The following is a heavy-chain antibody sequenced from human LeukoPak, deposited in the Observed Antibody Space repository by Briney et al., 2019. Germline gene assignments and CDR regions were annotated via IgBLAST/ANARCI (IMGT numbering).Heavy chain of an antibody. CDR1: GYXFTGYY. CDR2: INPNSGGT. V-gene: IGHV1-2*02. Sequence: ASVKVSCKSSGYXFTGYYIHWVRQAPGQGLEWMGWINPNSGGTTYAQQFQGRVTMTRDTSISTVYMEQTRLGSDDTAVYYCARDSGSSSWEFDYWGQGTLVTVSS. J-gene: IGHJ4*02. CDR3: ARDSGSSSWEFDY. D-gene: IGHD6-13*01.